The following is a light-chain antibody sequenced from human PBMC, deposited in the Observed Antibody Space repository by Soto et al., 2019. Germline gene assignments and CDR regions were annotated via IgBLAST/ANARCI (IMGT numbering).Light chain of an antibody. Sequence: EIVLTQSPGTLSLSPGEGGTLSCRASQSISSSYLAWYQQKPGQSPRLLIYAASSRATGIPDRFSGSGSGTDFTLTISRLEPEDFATYYCQQGNTFPWTFGQGTKVELK. CDR1: QSISSSY. CDR2: AAS. CDR3: QQGNTFPWT. V-gene: IGKV3D-20*02. J-gene: IGKJ1*01.